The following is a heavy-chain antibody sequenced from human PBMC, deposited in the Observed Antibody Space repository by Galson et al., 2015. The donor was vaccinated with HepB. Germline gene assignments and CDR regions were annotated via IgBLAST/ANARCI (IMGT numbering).Heavy chain of an antibody. V-gene: IGHV1-2*04. CDR1: GFTSYY. D-gene: IGHD3-22*01. Sequence: SVKVSCKASGFTSYYIHWVRQAPGQGLEWMGWINPNSGGTNYAQKFQGWVTMTRDTSISTAYMELSRLRSDDTAVYYCARFTRHYYDSSGYEGWFDPWGQGTLVTVSS. J-gene: IGHJ5*02. CDR2: INPNSGGT. CDR3: ARFTRHYYDSSGYEGWFDP.